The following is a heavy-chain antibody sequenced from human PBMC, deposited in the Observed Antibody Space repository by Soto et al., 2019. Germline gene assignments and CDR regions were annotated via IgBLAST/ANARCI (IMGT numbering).Heavy chain of an antibody. J-gene: IGHJ4*02. Sequence: GGSLRLSCAASGFTVSSNYMSWVRQTPGKGLEWVSVIYSGGSTYYADSVKGRFTISRYNSKNTLYLQMNSLRAEDTAVYYCARDRATGTTTVYWGQGTLVTVSS. CDR2: IYSGGST. D-gene: IGHD1-1*01. CDR3: ARDRATGTTTVY. CDR1: GFTVSSNY. V-gene: IGHV3-53*01.